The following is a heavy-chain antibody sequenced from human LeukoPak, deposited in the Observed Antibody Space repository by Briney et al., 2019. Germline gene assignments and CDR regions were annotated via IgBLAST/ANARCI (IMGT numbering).Heavy chain of an antibody. Sequence: SETLSLTCTVSGGSISSSNYYWGWIRQPPGKEPEGSGSIYYSGGTYYNPSLESRVPISVDTSKNQFSLNLSSVTAADTAVNYCARHDYYERRAHAFNVWGQGTMVTVSS. CDR1: GGSISSSNYY. CDR3: ARHDYYERRAHAFNV. V-gene: IGHV4-39*01. D-gene: IGHD3-22*01. CDR2: IYYSGGT. J-gene: IGHJ3*01.